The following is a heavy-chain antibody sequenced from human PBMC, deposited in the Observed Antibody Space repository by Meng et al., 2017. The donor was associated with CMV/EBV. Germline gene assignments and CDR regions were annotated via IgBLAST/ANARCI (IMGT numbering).Heavy chain of an antibody. J-gene: IGHJ4*02. CDR2: ISGSGGST. CDR3: AKLVLLWFGESLQRGADHDY. Sequence: GGSLRLSCAASGFTFSSYAMSWVRQAPGKGLEWVSAISGSGGSTYYADSVKGRFTISRDNSKSTLYLQMNSLRAEDTAVYYCAKLVLLWFGESLQRGADHDYWGQGTLVTVSS. D-gene: IGHD3-10*01. CDR1: GFTFSSYA. V-gene: IGHV3-23*01.